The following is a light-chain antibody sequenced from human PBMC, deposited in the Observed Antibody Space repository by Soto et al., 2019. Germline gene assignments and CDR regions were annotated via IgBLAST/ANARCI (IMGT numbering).Light chain of an antibody. CDR3: MKGTHWPLT. V-gene: IGKV2-30*01. J-gene: IGKJ4*01. CDR2: QVS. CDR1: QSLVYSDGNTY. Sequence: DVVVTQSPLSLPVTLGQPSSVSCRSSQSLVYSDGNTYLNWFQQRPGQSPRRLIYQVSNRDSGVPDRFSGSGSGTEFTLKISRVVAEDVGVYYCMKGTHWPLTFGGGTKVEIK.